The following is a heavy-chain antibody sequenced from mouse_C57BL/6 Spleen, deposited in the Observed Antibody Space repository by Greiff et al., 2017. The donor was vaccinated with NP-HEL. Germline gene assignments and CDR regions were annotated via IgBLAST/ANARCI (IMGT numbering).Heavy chain of an antibody. J-gene: IGHJ4*01. Sequence: VHLVESDAELVKPGASVKISCKVSGYTFTDHTIHWMKQRPEQGLEWIGYIYPRDGSTKYNEKFKGKATLTADKSSSTAYMQLNSLTSEDSAVYICARSRGHYYGSSYNYAMDYWGQGTSVTVSS. CDR2: IYPRDGST. V-gene: IGHV1-78*01. D-gene: IGHD1-1*01. CDR3: ARSRGHYYGSSYNYAMDY. CDR1: GYTFTDHT.